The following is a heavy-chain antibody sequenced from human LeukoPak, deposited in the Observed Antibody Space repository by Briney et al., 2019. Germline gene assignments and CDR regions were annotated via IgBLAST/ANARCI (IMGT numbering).Heavy chain of an antibody. D-gene: IGHD1-26*01. Sequence: GGSLRLSCVASAFAFSSNWMSWVRQAPGKGLEWVASIKEDGSETYYVDSVKGRFTISRDNAKNSLYLQMNSLRAEDTALYYCARGRGSYSPYYFDYWGQGTLVTVSS. CDR1: AFAFSSNW. CDR3: ARGRGSYSPYYFDY. V-gene: IGHV3-7*04. CDR2: IKEDGSET. J-gene: IGHJ4*02.